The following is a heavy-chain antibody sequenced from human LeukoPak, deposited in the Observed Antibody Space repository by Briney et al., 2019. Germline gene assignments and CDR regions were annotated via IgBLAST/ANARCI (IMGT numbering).Heavy chain of an antibody. CDR3: ARVAIVVVPAAISPDFYYYYYMDV. J-gene: IGHJ6*03. V-gene: IGHV4-59*12. D-gene: IGHD2-2*03. CDR2: IYYSGST. Sequence: SETLSLTCTVSGGSISSYYWSWIRQPPGKGLEWIGYIYYSGSTNYNPSLKSRVTMSVDTSKNQFSLKLSSVTAADTAVYYCARVAIVVVPAAISPDFYYYYYMDVWGKGTTVTVSS. CDR1: GGSISSYY.